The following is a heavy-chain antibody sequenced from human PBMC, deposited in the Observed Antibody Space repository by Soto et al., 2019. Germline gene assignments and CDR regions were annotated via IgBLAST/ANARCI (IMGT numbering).Heavy chain of an antibody. CDR1: GYSFTSYW. D-gene: IGHD3-10*01. CDR2: IDPSDSYT. V-gene: IGHV5-10-1*01. Sequence: GESLKISCKGSGYSFTSYWISWVRQMPGKGLEWMGRIDPSDSYTNYSPSFQGHVTISADKPISTAYLQWSSLKASDTSMYYCARHGRLWPFDYWGQGTLVTVSS. CDR3: ARHGRLWPFDY. J-gene: IGHJ4*02.